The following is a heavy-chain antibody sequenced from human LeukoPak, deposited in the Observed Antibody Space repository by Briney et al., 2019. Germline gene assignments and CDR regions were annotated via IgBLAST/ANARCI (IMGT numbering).Heavy chain of an antibody. V-gene: IGHV3-7*01. D-gene: IGHD6-13*01. CDR3: ARDRSIAAALVHYYYGMDV. Sequence: PGGSLRLSCAGSGSTFSGHWLTWVRQAPGKGLEWVASIKEDGREAHYADSVKGRFTISRDNTKSTLYLQMNSLRSEDTAVYYCARDRSIAAALVHYYYGMDVWGQGTTVTVSS. CDR2: IKEDGREA. J-gene: IGHJ6*02. CDR1: GSTFSGHW.